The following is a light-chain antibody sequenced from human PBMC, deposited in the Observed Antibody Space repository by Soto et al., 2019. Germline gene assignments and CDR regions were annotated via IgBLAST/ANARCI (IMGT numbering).Light chain of an antibody. Sequence: AWTQSAGALSLSPGERATLSCKSSQSVSSSFLTWYQQKPGQAPRLIIYGASSRATGIPDRFSGSWSGTDCTLTISRLEPEDFTVYYCQQYGSSRLTLGGGTKVDI. CDR2: GAS. J-gene: IGKJ4*01. V-gene: IGKV3-20*01. CDR1: QSVSSSF. CDR3: QQYGSSRLT.